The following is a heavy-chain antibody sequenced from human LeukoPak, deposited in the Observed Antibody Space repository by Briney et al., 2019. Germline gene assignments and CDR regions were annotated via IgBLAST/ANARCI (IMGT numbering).Heavy chain of an antibody. CDR1: GGSISSYY. CDR2: IYYSGST. CDR3: ARDPGGYPDY. V-gene: IGHV4-59*01. Sequence: SETLSLTCTVSGGSISSYYWSWIRQPPGKGLEWIGYIYYSGSTNYNPSLKSRVTISVDTSKNQFSLKLSSVTAADTAVYYCARDPGGYPDYWGQGTLVTVSS. J-gene: IGHJ4*02. D-gene: IGHD5-12*01.